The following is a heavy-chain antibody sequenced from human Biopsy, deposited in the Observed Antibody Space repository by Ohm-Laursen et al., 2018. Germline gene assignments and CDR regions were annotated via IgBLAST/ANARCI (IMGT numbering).Heavy chain of an antibody. J-gene: IGHJ5*02. CDR3: VKAYSAIYWFDP. CDR1: GFIFGRND. CDR2: ISGSGAST. V-gene: IGHV3-23*01. Sequence: GSLRLSCTASGFIFGRNDMSWVRQAPEKGLEWVSGISGSGASTYYADSVKGRFTISRDNSKNTLFLQMDSLRADDTAVYYCVKAYSAIYWFDPWGQGTLVTVSS. D-gene: IGHD2-21*01.